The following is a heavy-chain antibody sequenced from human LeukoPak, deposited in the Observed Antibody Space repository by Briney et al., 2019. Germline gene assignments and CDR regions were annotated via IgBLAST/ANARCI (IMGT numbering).Heavy chain of an antibody. V-gene: IGHV7-4-1*02. Sequence: ASVKVSCKASGYTFTSYAMNWVRQAPGQGPEWMGWINTNTGNPTYAQGFTGRFVFSLDTSVSTAYLQISSLKAEDTAVYYCARDEKGYSSSWPDYWGQGTLVTVSS. D-gene: IGHD6-13*01. CDR2: INTNTGNP. CDR3: ARDEKGYSSSWPDY. CDR1: GYTFTSYA. J-gene: IGHJ4*02.